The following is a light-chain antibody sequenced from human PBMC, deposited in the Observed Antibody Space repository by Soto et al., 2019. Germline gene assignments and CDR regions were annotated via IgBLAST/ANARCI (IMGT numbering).Light chain of an antibody. Sequence: QSVLTQPASVSGSPGQSITISCTGTSSDVGGYNYVSWYQQHPGKAPKLMIYDVSNRPSGVSNRFSGSKSGNTASLTISGLQAEDEAAYYCSSSTSSSTYVFGTGTKVTVL. CDR3: SSSTSSSTYV. J-gene: IGLJ1*01. CDR1: SSDVGGYNY. CDR2: DVS. V-gene: IGLV2-14*01.